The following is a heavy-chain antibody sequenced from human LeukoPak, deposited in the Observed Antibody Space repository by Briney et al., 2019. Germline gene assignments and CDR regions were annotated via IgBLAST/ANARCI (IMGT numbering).Heavy chain of an antibody. CDR1: GFTFDDYW. Sequence: QPGGSLRLSCVASGFTFDDYWMNWVRQAPGKGLEWAANIKQDGSEQYYVDSVKGRFTISRDNAKNSLYLQMNSLRAEDTAVYYRVRAGGAYSFNPWGQGTLVTVSS. CDR2: IKQDGSEQ. V-gene: IGHV3-7*01. J-gene: IGHJ5*02. CDR3: VRAGGAYSFNP. D-gene: IGHD5-18*01.